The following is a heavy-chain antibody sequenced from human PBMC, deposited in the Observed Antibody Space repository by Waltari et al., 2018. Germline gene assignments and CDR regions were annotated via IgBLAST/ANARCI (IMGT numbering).Heavy chain of an antibody. CDR1: GFTFSSYA. J-gene: IGHJ4*02. CDR2: ISGSGGST. CDR3: ANLYSSGWYGY. V-gene: IGHV3-23*01. Sequence: EVQLLESGGGLVQPGGSLRLSCAASGFTFSSYAMSWVRQAPGKGLEWVPAISGSGGSTYYADSVKGRFTISRDNSKNTLYLQMNSLRAEDTAVYYCANLYSSGWYGYWGQGTLVTVSS. D-gene: IGHD6-19*01.